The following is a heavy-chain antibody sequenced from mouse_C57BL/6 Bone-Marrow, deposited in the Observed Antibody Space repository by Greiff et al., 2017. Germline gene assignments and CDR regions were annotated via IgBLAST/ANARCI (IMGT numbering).Heavy chain of an antibody. V-gene: IGHV5-2*01. Sequence: EVQLVESGGGLVQPGESLKLSCESNEYEFTSHDMSWVRKTQEKRLELVADINSDGGNTYYPDTMERRFIISRDNTKKPLYLQMSSLRSEDTALYYCARGGSTMVPYWGQGTTLTVSS. CDR1: EYEFTSHD. CDR3: ARGGSTMVPY. D-gene: IGHD2-2*01. J-gene: IGHJ2*01. CDR2: INSDGGNT.